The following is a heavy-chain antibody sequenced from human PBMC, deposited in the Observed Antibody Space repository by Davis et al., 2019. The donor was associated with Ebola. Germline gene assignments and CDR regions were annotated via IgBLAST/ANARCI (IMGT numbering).Heavy chain of an antibody. D-gene: IGHD3-10*01. J-gene: IGHJ6*02. CDR3: VKGSGSYFNYYGMDV. Sequence: GESLKISCSASGFTFSNFAMHWVRQAPGQGLKYVSAISSSGGSTYYADSVKGRFTISRDSSKNTLHLQMSSLRVEDMAVYYCVKGSGSYFNYYGMDVWGQGTTVTVSS. CDR2: ISSSGGST. V-gene: IGHV3-64D*06. CDR1: GFTFSNFA.